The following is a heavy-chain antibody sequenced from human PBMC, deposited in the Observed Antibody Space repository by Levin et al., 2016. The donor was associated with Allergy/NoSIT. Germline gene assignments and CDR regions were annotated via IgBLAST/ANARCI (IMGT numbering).Heavy chain of an antibody. V-gene: IGHV1-3*01. CDR3: ARGGSSYSKEGEARSPDRYYYYMDV. J-gene: IGHJ6*03. D-gene: IGHD3-22*01. CDR1: GYTFTSYA. CDR2: INAGNGNT. Sequence: ASVKVSCKASGYTFTSYAMHWVRQAPGQRLEWMGWINAGNGNTKYSQKFQGRVTITRDTSASTAYMELSSLRSEDTAVYYCARGGSSYSKEGEARSPDRYYYYMDVWGKGTTVTVSS.